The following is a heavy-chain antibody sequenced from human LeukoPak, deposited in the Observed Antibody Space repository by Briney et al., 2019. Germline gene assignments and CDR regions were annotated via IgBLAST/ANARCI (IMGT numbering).Heavy chain of an antibody. D-gene: IGHD2-15*01. CDR2: INAGNGNT. J-gene: IGHJ4*02. CDR3: ARANLGGYCSGGSCYSSGENFDY. V-gene: IGHV1-3*01. Sequence: RASVKVSCKASGYTLTSYAMHWVRQAPGQRLEWMGWINAGNGNTKYSQKFQGRVTITRDTSASTAYMELSSLRSEDTAVYYCARANLGGYCSGGSCYSSGENFDYWGQGTLVTVSS. CDR1: GYTLTSYA.